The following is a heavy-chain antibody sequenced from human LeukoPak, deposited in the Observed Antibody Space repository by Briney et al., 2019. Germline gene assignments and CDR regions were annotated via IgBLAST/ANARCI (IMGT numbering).Heavy chain of an antibody. J-gene: IGHJ3*02. CDR1: GYTFTSYA. Sequence: VASVKVSCKASGYTFTSYAMNWVRQAPGQGLEWMGWINTNTENPTYAQGFTGRFVFSLDTSVSTASLQISSLKTEDTAVYYCARDHVKLGSGFHPFDAFDIWGQGTMVTVSS. V-gene: IGHV7-4-1*02. D-gene: IGHD3-22*01. CDR3: ARDHVKLGSGFHPFDAFDI. CDR2: INTNTENP.